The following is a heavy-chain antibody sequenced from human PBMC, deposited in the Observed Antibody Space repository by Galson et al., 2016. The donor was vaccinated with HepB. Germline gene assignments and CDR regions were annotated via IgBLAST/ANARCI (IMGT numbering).Heavy chain of an antibody. CDR2: IIPILEVT. V-gene: IGHV1-69*04. Sequence: SVKVSCKASGGTFSSYPIDWVRQAPGQGLEWMGRIIPILEVTHYAQKFQGRVTITADKSTTTAYMQLSSLRPDDTAVYYCARDFVVNGNPAAVIAYWGQGTLVTVSS. CDR1: GGTFSSYP. D-gene: IGHD2-21*01. J-gene: IGHJ4*02. CDR3: ARDFVVNGNPAAVIAY.